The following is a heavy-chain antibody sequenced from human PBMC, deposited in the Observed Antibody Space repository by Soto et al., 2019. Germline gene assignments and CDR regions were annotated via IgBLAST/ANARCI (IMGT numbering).Heavy chain of an antibody. D-gene: IGHD3-22*01. CDR2: IYHSGST. Sequence: SETLSLTCAVSGGSISSSNWWSWVRQPPGKGLEWIGEIYHSGSTNYNPSLKSRVTISVDKSKNQFSLKLSSVTAADTAVYYCARDLAAYYYDSSGYYPYYYYGMDVWGQGTTVTVSS. V-gene: IGHV4-4*02. CDR3: ARDLAAYYYDSSGYYPYYYYGMDV. CDR1: GGSISSSNW. J-gene: IGHJ6*02.